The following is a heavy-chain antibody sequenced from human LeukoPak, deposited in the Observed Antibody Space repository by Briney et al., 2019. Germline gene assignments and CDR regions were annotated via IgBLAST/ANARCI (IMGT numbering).Heavy chain of an antibody. CDR1: GFTVSAYA. CDR2: IYDDNT. CDR3: AARKVRGVWFYLDY. V-gene: IGHV3-23*01. D-gene: IGHD3-10*01. Sequence: GVSLRLSCAASGFTVSAYAMAWVRQAPGKGLEWVSTIYDDNTYYADSVKGRFTISTDNSKNTLYLQMNSLRVEDTAVYFCAARKVRGVWFYLDYWGQGTLVTVSS. J-gene: IGHJ4*02.